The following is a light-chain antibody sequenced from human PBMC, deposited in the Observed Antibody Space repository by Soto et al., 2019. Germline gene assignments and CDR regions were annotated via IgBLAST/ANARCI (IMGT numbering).Light chain of an antibody. CDR3: QQYNNWLT. CDR2: GAS. Sequence: ETLIPHATASPFLSPGKTVTLSCRASQSVSSNLAWYQQRPGQAPRLLIFGASTRATGIPARFSGSGSGTEFTLTISSLQSEDFAVYFCQQYNNWLTFGQGTKVE. CDR1: QSVSSN. V-gene: IGKV3-15*01. J-gene: IGKJ1*01.